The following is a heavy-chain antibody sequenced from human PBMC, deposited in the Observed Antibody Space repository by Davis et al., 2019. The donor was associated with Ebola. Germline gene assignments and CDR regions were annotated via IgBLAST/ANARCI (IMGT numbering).Heavy chain of an antibody. CDR3: AKDKGFWVPPDWFGP. CDR2: ISGSSKTT. CDR1: GFNFSHYA. D-gene: IGHD3-16*01. Sequence: GESLKISCAVSGFNFSHYAMSWVRQAPGKGLEWVACISGSSKTTYYADSVEGRFNISRDNSKNTLSLQMNSVRGEDTAVYYCAKDKGFWVPPDWFGPWGQGVQVTVSS. V-gene: IGHV3-23*01. J-gene: IGHJ5*02.